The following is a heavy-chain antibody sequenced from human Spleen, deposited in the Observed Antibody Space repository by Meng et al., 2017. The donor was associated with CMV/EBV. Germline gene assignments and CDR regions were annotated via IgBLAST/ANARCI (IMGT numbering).Heavy chain of an antibody. D-gene: IGHD3-10*01. CDR3: ARDYSSGYTYGRFYYGMDV. CDR1: GFTFSSYS. V-gene: IGHV3-21*01. J-gene: IGHJ6*02. CDR2: ISSSSSYI. Sequence: GGSLRLSCAASGFTFSSYSINWVRQAPGKGLEWVSSISSSSSYIYYADSVKGRFTISRDNAKNSLFLQVNNLRAEDTAVYYCARDYSSGYTYGRFYYGMDVWGQGTTVTVSS.